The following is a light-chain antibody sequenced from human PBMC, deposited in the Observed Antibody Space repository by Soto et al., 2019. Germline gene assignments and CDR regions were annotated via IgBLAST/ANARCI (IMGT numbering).Light chain of an antibody. CDR3: QQINSYPPA. V-gene: IGKV1-9*01. J-gene: IGKJ4*01. CDR1: QGIGSY. CDR2: AAS. Sequence: DIQLTQSPSFLSASVGDRVTITCRASQGIGSYLAWYQQKPGKAPKLLIYAASTLQSGVPSRFSGSGSGTGITLKISSLQPEDFATYYCQQINSYPPAFRGGNKVEIQ.